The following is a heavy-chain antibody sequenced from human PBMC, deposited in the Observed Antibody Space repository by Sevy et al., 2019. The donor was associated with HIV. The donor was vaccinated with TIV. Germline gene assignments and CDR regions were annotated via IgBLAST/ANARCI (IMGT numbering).Heavy chain of an antibody. J-gene: IGHJ3*02. D-gene: IGHD3-10*01. CDR2: INPNSGGT. Sequence: ASVKVSCKASGYTFTGYYMHWVRQAPGQGLEWMGWINPNSGGTNYAQKVQGRVTMTRDTSNSTAYMELGRLRSDDTAVYYCAVLLWFGELTDAFDIWGQGTMVTVSS. CDR1: GYTFTGYY. CDR3: AVLLWFGELTDAFDI. V-gene: IGHV1-2*02.